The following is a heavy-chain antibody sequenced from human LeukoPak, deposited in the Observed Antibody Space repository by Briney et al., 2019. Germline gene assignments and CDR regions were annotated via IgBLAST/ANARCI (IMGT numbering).Heavy chain of an antibody. CDR3: ARVSLATKFHYYYGMDV. V-gene: IGHV1-69*13. CDR1: GYTFTSYG. CDR2: IIPIFGTA. D-gene: IGHD5-12*01. J-gene: IGHJ6*02. Sequence: SVKVSCKASGYTFTSYGISWVRQAPGQGLEWMGGIIPIFGTANYAQKFQGRVTITADESTSIAYMELSSLRSEDTAVYYCARVSLATKFHYYYGMDVWGQGTTVTVSS.